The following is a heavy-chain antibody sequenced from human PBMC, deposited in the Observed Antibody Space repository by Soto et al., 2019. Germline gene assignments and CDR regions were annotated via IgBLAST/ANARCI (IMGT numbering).Heavy chain of an antibody. D-gene: IGHD4-17*01. CDR1: GFTFSSYA. V-gene: IGHV3-23*01. CDR3: AKPMTTVTTIHYYGMDV. J-gene: IGHJ6*02. CDR2: ISGSGGST. Sequence: PGGSLRLSCAASGFTFSSYAMSWVRQAPGKGLEWVSAISGSGGSTYYADSVKGRFTISRDNSKNTLYLQMNSLRAEDTAVYYCAKPMTTVTTIHYYGMDVWGQGTTVTVS.